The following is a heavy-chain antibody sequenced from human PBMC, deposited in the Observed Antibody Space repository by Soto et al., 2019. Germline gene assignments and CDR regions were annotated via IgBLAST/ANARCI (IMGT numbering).Heavy chain of an antibody. J-gene: IGHJ4*02. CDR3: ARYSGYYAY. Sequence: SETLSLTCTVSGGSISSSSYYWGWIRQPPGKGLEWIGSVYYSGSTYYNPSLKSRVTISVDTSKNQFSLKLSSVTAADTAVYYCARYSGYYAYWGKGTLVTVSS. V-gene: IGHV4-39*01. CDR2: VYYSGST. CDR1: GGSISSSSYY. D-gene: IGHD3-22*01.